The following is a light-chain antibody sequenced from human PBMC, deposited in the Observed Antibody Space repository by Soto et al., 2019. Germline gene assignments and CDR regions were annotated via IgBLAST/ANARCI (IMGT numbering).Light chain of an antibody. CDR1: QSISNF. CDR2: AAS. CDR3: QQSYSTPV. V-gene: IGKV1-39*01. J-gene: IGKJ5*01. Sequence: DIQMTQSPSSLSASVGDRVTITCRASQSISNFLNWYQQRQGQVPKLLIYAASTLHTGVPSRFSGIGSGADFTLTITSMKPEDFATYYCQQSYSTPVFGQGTRLEIK.